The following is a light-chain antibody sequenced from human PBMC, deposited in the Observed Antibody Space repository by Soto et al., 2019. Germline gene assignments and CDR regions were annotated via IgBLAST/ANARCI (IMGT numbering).Light chain of an antibody. Sequence: DIQMTQSPSSLSASVGDRVTITCRARQGISGYLEWFQQKPGEAPRSLIYAISNLQSGVPSRFSGSVSGTDFTLTISRLQTEDSATYYCRQYDSFPLTFGGGTQVEIK. V-gene: IGKV1-16*01. J-gene: IGKJ4*01. CDR1: QGISGY. CDR3: RQYDSFPLT. CDR2: AIS.